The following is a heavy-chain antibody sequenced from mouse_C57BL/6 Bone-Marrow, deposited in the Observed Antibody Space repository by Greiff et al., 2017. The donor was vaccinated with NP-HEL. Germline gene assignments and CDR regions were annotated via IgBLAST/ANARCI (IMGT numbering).Heavy chain of an antibody. CDR2: IYPRSGNT. CDR3: ARYDHERFAY. CDR1: GYTFTSYG. V-gene: IGHV1-81*01. J-gene: IGHJ3*01. D-gene: IGHD2-4*01. Sequence: LQESGAELARPGASVKLSCKASGYTFTSYGISWVKQRTGQGLEWIGEIYPRSGNTYYNEKFKGKATLTADKSSSTAYMELRSLTSEDSAVYFCARYDHERFAYWGQGTLVTVSA.